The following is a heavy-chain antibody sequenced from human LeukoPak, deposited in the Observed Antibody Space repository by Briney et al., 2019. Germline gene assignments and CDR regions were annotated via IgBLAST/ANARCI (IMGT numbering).Heavy chain of an antibody. CDR2: IIPFVGVA. J-gene: IGHJ4*02. V-gene: IGHV1-69*04. Sequence: SVKVSCKASGGTSTNSGINWVRQAPGQGLEWMGRIIPFVGVATYAQKFQGRVTLSADKSSSTAFMELISLTSDDTAVYYCLRSGRDAYNPQLDYFDCWGQGTLVTVSS. CDR3: LRSGRDAYNPQLDYFDC. D-gene: IGHD5-24*01. CDR1: GGTSTNSG.